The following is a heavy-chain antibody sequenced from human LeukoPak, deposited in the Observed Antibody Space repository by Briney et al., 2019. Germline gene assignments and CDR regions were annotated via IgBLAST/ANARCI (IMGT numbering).Heavy chain of an antibody. CDR3: ARRKTTVTTHFDY. CDR2: INPNSGGT. CDR1: GYTFTGYY. Sequence: GASVKVSCKASGYTFTGYYMHWVRQAPGQGLEWMGWINPNSGGTNYAQKFQGRATMTRDTSISTAYMELSRLRSDDTAVYYCARRKTTVTTHFDYWGQGTLVTVSS. V-gene: IGHV1-2*02. J-gene: IGHJ4*02. D-gene: IGHD4-17*01.